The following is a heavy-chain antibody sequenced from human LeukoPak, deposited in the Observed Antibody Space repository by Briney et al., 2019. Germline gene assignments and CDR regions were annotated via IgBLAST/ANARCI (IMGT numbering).Heavy chain of an antibody. CDR2: INHSGST. V-gene: IGHV4-4*02. CDR3: ARRRAGSGWYRINWFDP. CDR1: GGSLTNDDW. Sequence: PSGTLSLTCAVSGGSLTNDDWWNWVRQPPGKGLEWIGEINHSGSTNYNPSLKSRVTISVDTSKNQFSLKLSSVTAADTAVYYCARRRAGSGWYRINWFDPWGQGTLVTVSS. J-gene: IGHJ5*02. D-gene: IGHD6-19*01.